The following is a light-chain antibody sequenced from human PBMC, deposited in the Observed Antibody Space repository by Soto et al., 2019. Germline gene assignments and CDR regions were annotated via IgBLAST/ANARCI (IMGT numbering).Light chain of an antibody. CDR1: QTVSSNY. J-gene: IGKJ1*01. CDR2: GAS. CDR3: QQCGSSRRT. V-gene: IGKV3-20*01. Sequence: EILLTQSPDTLSLSPGERATLSCRASQTVSSNYLAWCQQRPGQAPRLLIYGASTRATGTPDRISGSGSGTDFTLTISRLEPEDFAVYYCQQCGSSRRTFGQGTKVDIK.